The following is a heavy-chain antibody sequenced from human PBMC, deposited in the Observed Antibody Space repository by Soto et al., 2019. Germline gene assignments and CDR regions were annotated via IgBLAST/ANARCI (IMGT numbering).Heavy chain of an antibody. D-gene: IGHD2-2*02. V-gene: IGHV1-18*04. CDR2: ISAYNGNT. CDR3: ARDTHIVVVPADIQGTDYYYYYGMDV. CDR1: GYTFTSYG. Sequence: ASEKVSCKASGYTFTSYGISWVRQAPGQGLEWMGRISAYNGNTNYAQKLQGRVTMTTDKSTSTAFMELRSLRSYDTAVYYCARDTHIVVVPADIQGTDYYYYYGMDVWGQGTMVTVSS. J-gene: IGHJ6*02.